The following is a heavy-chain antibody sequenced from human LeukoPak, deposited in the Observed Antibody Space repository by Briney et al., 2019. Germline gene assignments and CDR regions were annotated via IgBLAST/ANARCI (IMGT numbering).Heavy chain of an antibody. V-gene: IGHV3-23*01. Sequence: TGGSLRLSCAASGFTFSSYAMSWVRQAPGKGLEWVSAISGSGGSTYYADSVKGRFTISRDNSKNTLYLQMNSLRAEDTAVYYCANGWRIAAAGTGLLDYWGQGTLVTVSS. CDR1: GFTFSSYA. CDR3: ANGWRIAAAGTGLLDY. D-gene: IGHD6-13*01. CDR2: ISGSGGST. J-gene: IGHJ4*02.